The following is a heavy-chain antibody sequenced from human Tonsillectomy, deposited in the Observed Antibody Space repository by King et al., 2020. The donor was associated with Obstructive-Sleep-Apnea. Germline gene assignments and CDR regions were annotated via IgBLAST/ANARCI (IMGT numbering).Heavy chain of an antibody. Sequence: VQLVESGGGVVQPGRSLRLSCAVSGFTFTNYAMHGVRQAPGKGLEWVAVIAFVGSHEYYADSVKGRFTISRDNSKNTLYLQMNSLRAEDTAVYYCARGLLYCSGVSCYYVDYWGQGTLVTVSS. CDR1: GFTFTNYA. D-gene: IGHD2-15*01. J-gene: IGHJ4*02. CDR3: ARGLLYCSGVSCYYVDY. V-gene: IGHV3-30*04. CDR2: IAFVGSHE.